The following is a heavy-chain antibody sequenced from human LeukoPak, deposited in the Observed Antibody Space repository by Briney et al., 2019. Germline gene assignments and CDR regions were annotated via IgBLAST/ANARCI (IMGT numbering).Heavy chain of an antibody. CDR1: GFTVSSDY. V-gene: IGHV3-53*01. Sequence: PGGSLRLSCAASGFTVSSDYMSWVRQAPGKGLEWVSVIYTDGRTFFADFVKGRFTISRDTSKNMLYLQMNSLRVEDTAVCYCARGTPTVSAGHYWGQGTLVTVSS. J-gene: IGHJ4*02. CDR2: IYTDGRT. D-gene: IGHD2-15*01. CDR3: ARGTPTVSAGHY.